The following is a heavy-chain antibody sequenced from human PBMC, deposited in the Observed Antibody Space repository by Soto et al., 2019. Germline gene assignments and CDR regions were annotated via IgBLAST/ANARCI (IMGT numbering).Heavy chain of an antibody. CDR1: GFTFSNYA. V-gene: IGHV3-23*01. CDR3: AKVGSERYSGQHSDY. CDR2: ISSSSGST. Sequence: EVQLLESGGGLVQPGGSLRLSCAASGFTFSNYAMNWVRQAPGKGLECVSTISSSSGSTYYADSVKGRFTISRDNSKNFLYLQMNSLRGDDTAVYYCAKVGSERYSGQHSDYWGQGTLGTISS. J-gene: IGHJ4*02. D-gene: IGHD5-12*01.